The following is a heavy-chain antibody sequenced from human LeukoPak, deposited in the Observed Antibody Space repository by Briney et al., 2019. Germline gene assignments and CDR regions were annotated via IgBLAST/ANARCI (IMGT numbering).Heavy chain of an antibody. V-gene: IGHV3-20*04. D-gene: IGHD2-8*02. Sequence: GGSLRLSCAASGFTFNDYGMSWVRQVQGKGLEWVSGINWKGDSASYADSVKGRFTLSRDNAKNSLSLQMNSLRAEDTALYYCARVGPSGGPFDYWGQGTLVTVSS. CDR1: GFTFNDYG. J-gene: IGHJ4*02. CDR3: ARVGPSGGPFDY. CDR2: INWKGDSA.